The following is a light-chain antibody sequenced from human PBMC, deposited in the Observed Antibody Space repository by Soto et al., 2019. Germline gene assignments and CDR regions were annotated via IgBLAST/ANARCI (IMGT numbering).Light chain of an antibody. Sequence: VVTQSPPTLSLSPGERATLSCRTSLSVSSYLAWYQQKPGQAPRLLIYDASSRATGIPARFTGSGSGTDFNLTISTLEPEDFAVYYCQQRQYWPPITFGQGTRLENK. CDR3: QQRQYWPPIT. J-gene: IGKJ5*01. V-gene: IGKV3-11*01. CDR2: DAS. CDR1: LSVSSY.